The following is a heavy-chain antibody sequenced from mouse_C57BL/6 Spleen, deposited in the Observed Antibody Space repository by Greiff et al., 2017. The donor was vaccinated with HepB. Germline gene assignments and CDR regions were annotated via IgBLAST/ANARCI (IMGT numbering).Heavy chain of an antibody. CDR3: ARRYHYDGGHYFGY. CDR2: INPNNGGS. Sequence: VQLQQSGPELVKPGASVKIPCKASGYTFTDYNMDWVKQSHGKSLEWIGDINPNNGGSIYNQKFKGKATLTVDKSSSTAYMELRSLTSEDTAVYYCARRYHYDGGHYFGYWGQGTTLTVSS. J-gene: IGHJ2*01. D-gene: IGHD1-2*01. V-gene: IGHV1-18*01. CDR1: GYTFTDYN.